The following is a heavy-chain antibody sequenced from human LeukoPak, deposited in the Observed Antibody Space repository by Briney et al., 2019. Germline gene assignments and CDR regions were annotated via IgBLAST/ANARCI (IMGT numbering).Heavy chain of an antibody. V-gene: IGHV3-48*01. D-gene: IGHD6-13*01. CDR1: GFTFSSYS. CDR3: ARVSIATAPYYFDY. CDR2: ISSSSSTI. J-gene: IGHJ4*02. Sequence: GGSLRLSCAASGFTFSSYSMNWVRQAPGKGLEWVSYISSSSSTIYYADSVKGRFTISRDNAKNSLYLQMNSLRAEDTAVYYCARVSIATAPYYFDYWGQGTLVTVSS.